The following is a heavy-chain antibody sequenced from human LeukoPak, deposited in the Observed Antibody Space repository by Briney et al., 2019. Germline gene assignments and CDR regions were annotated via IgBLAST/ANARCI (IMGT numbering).Heavy chain of an antibody. CDR2: ISDSGGRI. V-gene: IGHV3-23*01. CDR1: GFTFNSYA. J-gene: IGHJ6*03. Sequence: PGGSLRLSCAASGFTFNSYAMTWVRQAPGKGLEWGSLISDSGGRIYYADSVKGRFTISRDNSKNTLYLQMNSLRAEDTAVYYCAGCSSSSCYAGPDLYYYYYMDVWGEGTTVTVSS. D-gene: IGHD2-2*01. CDR3: AGCSSSSCYAGPDLYYYYYMDV.